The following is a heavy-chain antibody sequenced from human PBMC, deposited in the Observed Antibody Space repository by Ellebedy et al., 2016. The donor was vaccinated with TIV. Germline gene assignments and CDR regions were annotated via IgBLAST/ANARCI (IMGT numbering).Heavy chain of an antibody. CDR1: GFTFSSYG. CDR3: ARVPLNSVYAMDV. J-gene: IGHJ6*02. CDR2: IWYDGTNK. D-gene: IGHD1-7*01. Sequence: PGGSLRLSCAASGFTFSSYGMHWVRQAPGKGLEWVAVIWYDGTNKYYADSGKGRFTISRDNSNNTLFLQMNSLRAEDTAVYYCARVPLNSVYAMDVWGQGTTVTVSS. V-gene: IGHV3-33*01.